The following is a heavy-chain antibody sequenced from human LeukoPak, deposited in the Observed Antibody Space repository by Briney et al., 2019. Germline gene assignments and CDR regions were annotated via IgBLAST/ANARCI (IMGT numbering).Heavy chain of an antibody. CDR3: AKDWGSGYYYVGEYFQH. D-gene: IGHD3-22*01. CDR1: GGSFSAYY. V-gene: IGHV4-34*01. J-gene: IGHJ1*01. Sequence: KASETLSLTCAVYGGSFSAYYWSWIRQPPGKGLEWIGEINHSGSTNYNPSLKSRVTISVDTSKNQFSLKLSSVTAADTAVYYCAKDWGSGYYYVGEYFQHWGQGTLVTVSS. CDR2: INHSGST.